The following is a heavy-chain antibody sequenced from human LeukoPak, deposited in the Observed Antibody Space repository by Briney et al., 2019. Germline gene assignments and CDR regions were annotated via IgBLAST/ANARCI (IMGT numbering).Heavy chain of an antibody. V-gene: IGHV1-46*01. CDR1: GYTFTSYY. Sequence: ASVKVSCKASGYTFTSYYMHWVRQAPGQGLEWMGIINPSGGSTSYAQKFQGRVTMTRDTSISTAYMELSRLRSDDTAVYYCARAGAVAATGGYWGQGTLVTVSS. J-gene: IGHJ4*02. CDR2: INPSGGST. CDR3: ARAGAVAATGGY. D-gene: IGHD6-19*01.